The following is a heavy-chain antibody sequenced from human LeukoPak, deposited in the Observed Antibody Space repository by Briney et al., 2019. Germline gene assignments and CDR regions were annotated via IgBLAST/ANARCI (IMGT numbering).Heavy chain of an antibody. Sequence: GGSLRLSCAASEFTLSNHYMNWVRQAPGKGLEWVARIRNKDRNYDTQYAASVKGRFTISRDDSKNSLYLQMYSLKTDDTAVYFCARDTAGAMDVWGHGTTVTVSS. CDR2: IRNKDRNYDT. CDR1: EFTLSNHY. J-gene: IGHJ6*02. V-gene: IGHV3-72*01. CDR3: ARDTAGAMDV.